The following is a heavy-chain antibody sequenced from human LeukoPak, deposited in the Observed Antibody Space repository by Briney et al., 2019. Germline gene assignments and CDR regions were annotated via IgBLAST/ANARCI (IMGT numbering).Heavy chain of an antibody. V-gene: IGHV1-2*04. CDR1: GYTFTGYY. Sequence: GASVKVSCKASGYTFTGYYMHWVRQAPGQGLEWMGWINPNSGGTNYAQKFQGWVTMTRDTSIGTAYMELSRLRSDDTAVYYCARGDILTGYYTRGSYGYWGQGTLVTVSS. J-gene: IGHJ4*02. D-gene: IGHD3-9*01. CDR2: INPNSGGT. CDR3: ARGDILTGYYTRGSYGY.